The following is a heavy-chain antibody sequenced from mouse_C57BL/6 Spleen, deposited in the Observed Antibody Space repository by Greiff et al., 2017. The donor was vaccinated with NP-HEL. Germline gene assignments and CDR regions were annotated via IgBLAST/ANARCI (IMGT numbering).Heavy chain of an antibody. V-gene: IGHV5-4*01. Sequence: EVMLVESGGGLVKPGGSLKLSCAASGFTFSSYAMSWVRQTPEKRLEWVATISDGGSYTYYPDNVKGRFTISRDNAKNNLYLQMSHLKSEDTAMYYCARDGGTTVVARNGYFDVWGTGTTVTVSS. CDR2: ISDGGSYT. CDR1: GFTFSSYA. CDR3: ARDGGTTVVARNGYFDV. J-gene: IGHJ1*03. D-gene: IGHD1-1*01.